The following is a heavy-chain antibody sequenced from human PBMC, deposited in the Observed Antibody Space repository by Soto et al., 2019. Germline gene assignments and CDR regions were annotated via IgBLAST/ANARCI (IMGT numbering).Heavy chain of an antibody. V-gene: IGHV3-11*06. CDR2: ISSSSSYT. D-gene: IGHD3-10*01. CDR3: ASPPKGRFRAYYFDY. CDR1: GFTFSDYY. J-gene: IGHJ4*02. Sequence: QVQLVESGGGLVKPGGSLRLSCAASGFTFSDYYMSWIRQAPGKGLEWVSYISSSSSYTNYADSVKGRFTISRDNAKNSLYLQMNSLRAEDTAVYYCASPPKGRFRAYYFDYWGQGTLVTDSS.